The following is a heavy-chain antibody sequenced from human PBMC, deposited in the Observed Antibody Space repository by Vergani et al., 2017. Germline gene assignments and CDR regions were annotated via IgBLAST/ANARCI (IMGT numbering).Heavy chain of an antibody. V-gene: IGHV5-51*01. D-gene: IGHD1-1*01. Sequence: EVQLVQSGPVMRKPGASLKISCKGSEYSFGNYWIGWVRQMPGKALEWMGIIYPADSDTRYSPSFQGQVTISADKSSSTAFLQWDSLTASDTALYYCARHTTYTDSWGQGTLVTVSS. J-gene: IGHJ4*02. CDR1: EYSFGNYW. CDR2: IYPADSDT. CDR3: ARHTTYTDS.